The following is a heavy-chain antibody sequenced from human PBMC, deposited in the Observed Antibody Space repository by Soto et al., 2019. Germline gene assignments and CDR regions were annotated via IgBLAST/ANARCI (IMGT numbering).Heavy chain of an antibody. D-gene: IGHD3-3*01. V-gene: IGHV1-69*08. CDR3: ARDRITTRGDAFDL. J-gene: IGHJ3*01. CDR1: GRTFSTYI. Sequence: QVQLVQSGAEVRKPGSSVKVSCKAPGRTFSTYIISWVRQAPGQGLEWMGRIIPIPDITNYAQKFQGRVTVTADRPTSTAYMELTSLKSEDTALYYCARDRITTRGDAFDLWGQGTMVTVSS. CDR2: IIPIPDIT.